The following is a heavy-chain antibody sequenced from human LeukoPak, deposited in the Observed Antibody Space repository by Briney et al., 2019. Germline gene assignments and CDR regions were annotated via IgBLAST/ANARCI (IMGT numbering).Heavy chain of an antibody. CDR3: AREPPRYYYYDSGGTFDY. CDR2: ISAYSGNT. D-gene: IGHD3-22*01. V-gene: IGHV1-18*01. CDR1: GYTFTSYG. J-gene: IGHJ4*02. Sequence: ASVKVSCKASGYTFTSYGISWVRQAPGQGLEWMGWISAYSGNTNYTQNLQGRVTLSTDTSTSTAYMELRSLRSDDAAVYYCAREPPRYYYYDSGGTFDYWGQGTLVTVSS.